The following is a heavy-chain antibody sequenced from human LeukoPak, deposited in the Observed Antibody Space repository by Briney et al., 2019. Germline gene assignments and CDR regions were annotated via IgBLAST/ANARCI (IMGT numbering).Heavy chain of an antibody. D-gene: IGHD5-24*01. V-gene: IGHV4-39*07. CDR1: GASISSSPYY. Sequence: ASETLSLTCTVSGASISSSPYYWGWIRQPPGKGLEWIGSIFYSGSTFYNPSLKSRVTISVDTSKNQFSLILSSVTAADTAVYYCARRRDDYNYYFDYWGQGTLVTVSS. J-gene: IGHJ4*02. CDR3: ARRRDDYNYYFDY. CDR2: IFYSGST.